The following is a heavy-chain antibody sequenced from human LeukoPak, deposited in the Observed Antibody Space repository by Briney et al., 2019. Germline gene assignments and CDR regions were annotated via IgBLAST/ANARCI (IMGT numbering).Heavy chain of an antibody. CDR3: ARLDYDFWSADRGNWFDP. V-gene: IGHV5-51*01. CDR2: IYPGDSDT. J-gene: IGHJ5*02. D-gene: IGHD3-3*01. Sequence: GESLKISCKGSGYSFTSYWIGWVRQMPGKGLEWMGIIYPGDSDTRYSPSFQGQVTISAAKSISTAYLQWSSLKASDTAMYYCARLDYDFWSADRGNWFDPWGQGTLVTVSS. CDR1: GYSFTSYW.